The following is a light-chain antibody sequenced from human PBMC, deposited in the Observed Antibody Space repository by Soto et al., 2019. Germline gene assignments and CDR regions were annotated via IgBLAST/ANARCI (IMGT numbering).Light chain of an antibody. J-gene: IGKJ3*01. CDR3: LQYKFYPFT. Sequence: DIQMTQSPSSLSASVGDRVTITCRASQAIGNSLAWIQQKPGKVPKSLIFGASSLQSGVPSKFSGSGSGTDFTLTITSLQPEDFATYYCLQYKFYPFTFGPGTNVEI. CDR1: QAIGNS. V-gene: IGKV1-16*02. CDR2: GAS.